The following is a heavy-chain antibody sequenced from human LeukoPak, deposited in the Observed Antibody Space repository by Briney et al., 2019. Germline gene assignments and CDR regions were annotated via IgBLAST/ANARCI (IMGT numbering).Heavy chain of an antibody. CDR3: ARGRGPYYFDY. CDR2: IYSSGSP. CDR1: GGSISNYY. V-gene: IGHV4-59*01. Sequence: PSETLSLTCTVSGGSISNYYWSWIRQPPGKGLEWIGYIYSSGSPNYNPSLKSRVTISVDTSKSQFSLKLSSVTAADTAVYYCARGRGPYYFDYWGQGTLVTVSS. J-gene: IGHJ4*02. D-gene: IGHD3-10*01.